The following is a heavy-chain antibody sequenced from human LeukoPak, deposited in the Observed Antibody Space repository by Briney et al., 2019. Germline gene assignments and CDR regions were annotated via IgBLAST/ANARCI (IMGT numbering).Heavy chain of an antibody. Sequence: ASVNVSCKASGYTFTGYYMHWVRQPPGQGLEWMGWIKPNSGGTNYAQKFQGRVTMTRDTSISTAYMELSRLRSDDTAVYYCARDRSTVTTVYGMDVWGQGTTVTVSS. CDR3: ARDRSTVTTVYGMDV. V-gene: IGHV1-2*02. D-gene: IGHD4-17*01. CDR2: IKPNSGGT. CDR1: GYTFTGYY. J-gene: IGHJ6*02.